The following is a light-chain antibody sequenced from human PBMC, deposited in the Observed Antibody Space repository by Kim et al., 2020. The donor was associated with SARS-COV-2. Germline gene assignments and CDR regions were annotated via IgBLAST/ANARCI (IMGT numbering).Light chain of an antibody. Sequence: RATINCKSSQSVLYNSDNKNYFAWYQQKPGQPPKLLIYWASTRESGVPDRISGSGSGTDFTLTISSLQAEDVAVYYCQQYYSSPPTFGQGTKLEI. V-gene: IGKV4-1*01. CDR1: QSVLYNSDNKNY. J-gene: IGKJ2*01. CDR3: QQYYSSPPT. CDR2: WAS.